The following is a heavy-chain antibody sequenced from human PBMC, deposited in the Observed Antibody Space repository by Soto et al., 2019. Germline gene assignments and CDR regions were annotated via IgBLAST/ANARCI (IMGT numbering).Heavy chain of an antibody. CDR1: GFTFSSHS. D-gene: IGHD2-15*01. CDR2: ITSGYTYI. V-gene: IGHV3-21*01. J-gene: IGHJ3*02. Sequence: GGSLRLSCAASGFTFSSHSMNWVRQAPGKGLEWVSSITSGYTYIYYADSVKGRFTISRDNAKNSLYLQMNGLRAEDTAVYYCARDYRTPGALDIWGQGTMVTVSS. CDR3: ARDYRTPGALDI.